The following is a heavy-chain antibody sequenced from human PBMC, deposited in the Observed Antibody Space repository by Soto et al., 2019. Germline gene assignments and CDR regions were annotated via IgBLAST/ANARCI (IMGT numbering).Heavy chain of an antibody. Sequence: QVQLQQWGAGLLKPSETLSITCAVYGVTFSGYYWSWVRQPPVKGLEWIGEINHSGSTDYKSSLTSRVPISMDTSKRQFYLNLSFVTAADTDVYYCPRGRTYYDFCSGHSTVTNDAVDFWGQGTMVTGSS. CDR3: PRGRTYYDFCSGHSTVTNDAVDF. D-gene: IGHD3-3*01. J-gene: IGHJ3*01. CDR2: INHSGST. CDR1: GVTFSGYY. V-gene: IGHV4-34*01.